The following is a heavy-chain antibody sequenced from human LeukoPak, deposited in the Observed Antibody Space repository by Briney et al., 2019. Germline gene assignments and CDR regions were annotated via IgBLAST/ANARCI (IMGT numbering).Heavy chain of an antibody. CDR1: GFTFSTYA. D-gene: IGHD3-16*02. CDR2: ISYDGNIK. J-gene: IGHJ4*02. V-gene: IGHV3-30*04. Sequence: GGSLRLSCVAYGFTFSTYAMHWVRQAPDKGLEWVVVISYDGNIKYYADSVKGRFTVSRDNSKNTMYLQMNSLRVEDTAVYYCAIGDGLGELSSSLDHWGQGTLVTVSS. CDR3: AIGDGLGELSSSLDH.